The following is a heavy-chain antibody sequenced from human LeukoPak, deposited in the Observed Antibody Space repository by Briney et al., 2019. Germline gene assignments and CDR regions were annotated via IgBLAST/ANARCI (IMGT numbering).Heavy chain of an antibody. D-gene: IGHD1-26*01. CDR1: GFTFRSYA. Sequence: PGGSLRLSCAASGFTFRSYAMHWVRQAPGKGLEWVAVISYDGRKTYYADSVKGRFIISRDNSKNTLYLQTNSLRAEDTAVYYCARDDYNGKHVKGYYFDYWGQGTLVTVSS. J-gene: IGHJ4*02. CDR2: ISYDGRKT. V-gene: IGHV3-30*04. CDR3: ARDDYNGKHVKGYYFDY.